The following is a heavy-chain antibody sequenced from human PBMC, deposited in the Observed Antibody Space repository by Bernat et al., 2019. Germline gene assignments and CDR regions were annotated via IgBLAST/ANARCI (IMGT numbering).Heavy chain of an antibody. CDR3: AKQLLSSSWYYFDY. D-gene: IGHD6-13*01. V-gene: IGHV3-23*01. CDR2: NSASGYST. CDR1: GFTFNNYA. Sequence: EVQLLESGGGVVQPGGSLRLSCAASGFTFNNYAMTWVRQAPGNGLEWVSANSASGYSTYYADSVKGRFTISRDNSKNTLYLQMNSLRAEDTAVYYCAKQLLSSSWYYFDYWGQGTLVTVSS. J-gene: IGHJ4*02.